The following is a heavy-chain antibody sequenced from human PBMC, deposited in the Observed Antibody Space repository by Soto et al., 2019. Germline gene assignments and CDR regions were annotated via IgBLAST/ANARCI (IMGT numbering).Heavy chain of an antibody. CDR1: GYSFNSYW. CDR3: ARTAASGKYYYRMAV. V-gene: IGHV5-51*01. CDR2: IYPGDSDT. J-gene: IGHJ6*02. D-gene: IGHD6-13*01. Sequence: PGESLKNSCKGSGYSFNSYWIAWVRQMPGKGLEWMGIIYPGDSDTRYSPSFQGQVTISTDKSINIAYLQWSSLKASDTAMYYCARTAASGKYYYRMAVSSQGTTVTVSS.